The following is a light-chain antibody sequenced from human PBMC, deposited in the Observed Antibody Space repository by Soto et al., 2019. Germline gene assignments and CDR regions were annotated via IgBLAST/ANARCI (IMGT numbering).Light chain of an antibody. CDR3: MQSLQTPLT. V-gene: IGKV2-28*01. CDR2: LGS. CDR1: QSLQHSNGYNC. Sequence: DIVMTQSPLSLPVTPGEPASISCRSSQSLQHSNGYNCLDWYLQKPGQSPQLLIYLGSNRASGVPDRFSGSGSGTDFTLKISRVEAEDVGVYYCMQSLQTPLTFGGGTKVVIK. J-gene: IGKJ4*01.